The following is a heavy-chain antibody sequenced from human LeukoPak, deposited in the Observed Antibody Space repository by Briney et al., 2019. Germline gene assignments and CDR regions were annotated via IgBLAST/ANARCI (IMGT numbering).Heavy chain of an antibody. Sequence: GGSLRLSCAASGFTFSSYSMNWVRQAPGKGLEWVANIKLDGSEKNYVDSVKGRFTISRDNTKNSLYLQMNSLRVEDTAVFYCARDQYDTWSRRGNFDSWGQGTLVIVSS. D-gene: IGHD3-3*01. J-gene: IGHJ4*02. CDR2: IKLDGSEK. CDR1: GFTFSSYS. CDR3: ARDQYDTWSRRGNFDS. V-gene: IGHV3-7*03.